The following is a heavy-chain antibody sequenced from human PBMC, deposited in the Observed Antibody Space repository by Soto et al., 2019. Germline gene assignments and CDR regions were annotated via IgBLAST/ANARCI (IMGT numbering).Heavy chain of an antibody. J-gene: IGHJ4*02. D-gene: IGHD1-1*01. CDR2: ISAHNGNT. CDR3: ARGRYGDY. CDR1: GYGFTTYG. Sequence: QVHLVQSGAEVKKPGASVKVSCKGSGYGFTTYGITWVLQAPGQGLEWMAWISAHNGNTNYAQKIQGRVTVTRDTSTRTAYMELRSLSSDDTAVYYCARGRYGDYWGQGALVTVSS. V-gene: IGHV1-18*01.